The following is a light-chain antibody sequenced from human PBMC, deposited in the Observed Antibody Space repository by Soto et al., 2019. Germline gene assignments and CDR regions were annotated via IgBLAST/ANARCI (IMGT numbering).Light chain of an antibody. Sequence: DIPMTQSPSSLSASVGDRVTITCQASQDISNNLNWYQQKPGKAPKLLIYDASNLETGVPSRFSGSGSGTDFTFTISSLQPEDIATYYCQQYDNLPRTFGQGTKLEIK. CDR2: DAS. CDR3: QQYDNLPRT. V-gene: IGKV1-33*01. CDR1: QDISNN. J-gene: IGKJ2*02.